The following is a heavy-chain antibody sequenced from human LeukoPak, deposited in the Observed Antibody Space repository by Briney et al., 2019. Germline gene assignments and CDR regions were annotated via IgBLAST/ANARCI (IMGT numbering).Heavy chain of an antibody. D-gene: IGHD3-22*01. J-gene: IGHJ4*02. CDR1: GGFFSGYY. CDR3: ARGRANYYDSRGYYFSFDY. Sequence: SETLSLTCDVSGGFFSGYYWSWIRQPPGKGLEWIGEINHSGGTNYDPSLKSRVTISVDTSKKQFSLKLKSVTAADTAVYYCARGRANYYDSRGYYFSFDYWDQGTLVTVSS. CDR2: INHSGGT. V-gene: IGHV4-34*01.